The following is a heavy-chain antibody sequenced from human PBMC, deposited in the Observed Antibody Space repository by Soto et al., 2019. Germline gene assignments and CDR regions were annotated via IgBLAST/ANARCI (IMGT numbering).Heavy chain of an antibody. CDR3: AGGSGMRYSNFFDY. D-gene: IGHD6-13*01. V-gene: IGHV4-34*01. CDR1: GGSFSGYY. CDR2: INHSGST. J-gene: IGHJ4*02. Sequence: PSETLSLTCAVYGGSFSGYYWSWIRQPPGKGLEWIGEINHSGSTNYNPSLKSRVTISVDTSKNQFSLKLSSVTAADTAVYYCAGGSGMRYSNFFDYWGQGTLVTVSS.